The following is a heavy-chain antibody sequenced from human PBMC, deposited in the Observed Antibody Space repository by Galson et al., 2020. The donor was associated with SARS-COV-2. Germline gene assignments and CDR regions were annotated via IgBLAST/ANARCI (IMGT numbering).Heavy chain of an antibody. J-gene: IGHJ6*03. D-gene: IGHD2-21*02. CDR1: GGSISSSSYY. V-gene: IGHV4-39*01. Sequence: SETLSLTCTVSGGSISSSSYYWGWIRQPPGKGLEWIGSIYYSGSTYYNPSLKSRVTISVDTSKNQFSLKLSSVTAADTAVYYCSRQVYRPGVVTAIHYYYYYYMDVWGKGTTVTISS. CDR3: SRQVYRPGVVTAIHYYYYYYMDV. CDR2: IYYSGST.